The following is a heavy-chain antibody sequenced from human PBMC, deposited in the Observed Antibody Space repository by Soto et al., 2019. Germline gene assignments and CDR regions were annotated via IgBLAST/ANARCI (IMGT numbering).Heavy chain of an antibody. Sequence: GASVKVSCKASGYTFSSYGISWVRQATGQGLEWLGWISPYNDNTHYEQKLQGRVIMTTDTSTNTAYMELRRLSSDETAVYYCARDTDHYGYGASCYHGYWGQGTLVTVSS. D-gene: IGHD2-15*01. CDR3: ARDTDHYGYGASCYHGY. CDR2: ISPYNDNT. CDR1: GYTFSSYG. V-gene: IGHV1-18*04. J-gene: IGHJ4*02.